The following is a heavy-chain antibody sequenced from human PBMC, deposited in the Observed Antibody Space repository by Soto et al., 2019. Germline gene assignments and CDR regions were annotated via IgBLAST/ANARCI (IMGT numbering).Heavy chain of an antibody. J-gene: IGHJ6*03. CDR1: GFTFSSYD. V-gene: IGHV3-13*01. D-gene: IGHD3-16*01. Sequence: GGSLRLSCAASGFTFSSYDMHWVRQATGKGLEWVSAIGTAGDTYYPGSVKGRFTISRENAKNSLYLQMNSLRAGDTAVYYCARGGVYYYYYYMDVWGKGTTVTVSS. CDR2: IGTAGDT. CDR3: ARGGVYYYYYYMDV.